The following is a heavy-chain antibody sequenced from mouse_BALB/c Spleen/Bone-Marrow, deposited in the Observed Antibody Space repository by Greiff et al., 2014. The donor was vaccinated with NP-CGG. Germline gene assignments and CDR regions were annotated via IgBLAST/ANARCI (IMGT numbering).Heavy chain of an antibody. J-gene: IGHJ3*01. CDR1: GYNIKDYY. Sequence: EVQLQQSGVEFVRSGASVKLSCTASGYNIKDYYMHWVKQRPEQGLEWIGWIDPENGDTEYAPKFQGKATMTADTSSNTAYLQLSSLTSEDTAVYYCSLYDYDEKSAYWGQGTLVTVSA. V-gene: IGHV14-4*02. CDR3: SLYDYDEKSAY. D-gene: IGHD2-4*01. CDR2: IDPENGDT.